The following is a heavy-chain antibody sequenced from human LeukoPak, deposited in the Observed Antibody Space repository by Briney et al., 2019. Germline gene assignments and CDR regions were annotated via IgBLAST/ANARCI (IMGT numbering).Heavy chain of an antibody. V-gene: IGHV4-4*07. CDR2: IYTSGST. Sequence: SETLSLTCTVSGGSISSYYWSWIRQPAGKGLEWIGRIYTSGSTNYNPSLKSRVTMSVDTSKKQFSLKLSSVTAADTAVYYCARDRYSSSWYEVPLGAFDIWGQGTMVTVSS. J-gene: IGHJ3*02. D-gene: IGHD6-13*01. CDR3: ARDRYSSSWYEVPLGAFDI. CDR1: GGSISSYY.